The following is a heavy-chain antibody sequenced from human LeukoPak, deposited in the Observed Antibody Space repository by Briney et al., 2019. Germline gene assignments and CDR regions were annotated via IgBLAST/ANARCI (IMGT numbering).Heavy chain of an antibody. Sequence: GGSLRLSCAASGFTFSSYAMHWVRQVPGKGLEHVSAISSNGGSTYYANSVKGRFTISRDNSKNTLYLQMGSLRAEDMAVYYCARVGASLPDAFDVWGQGTMVTVSS. J-gene: IGHJ3*01. CDR2: ISSNGGST. CDR3: ARVGASLPDAFDV. D-gene: IGHD4/OR15-4a*01. V-gene: IGHV3-64*01. CDR1: GFTFSSYA.